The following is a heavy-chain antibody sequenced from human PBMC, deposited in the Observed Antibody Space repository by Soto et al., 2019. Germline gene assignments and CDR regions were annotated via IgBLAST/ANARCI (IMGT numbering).Heavy chain of an antibody. V-gene: IGHV3-33*01. CDR3: ARDWWHWVSCGGGGGCVGDY. J-gene: IGHJ4*02. D-gene: IGHD2-21*01. CDR2: IWHDGSQK. CDR1: GLTFTKYG. Sequence: QVQLVESEGGVVQPGTSLRLSCATSGLTFTKYGFHWVSQSPGKGLEWVAFIWHDGSQKYYAVSVKGRFTISRDSSKDTVFLEMTSLRDEATAVYYCARDWWHWVSCGGGGGCVGDYWGQGPMVTVSS.